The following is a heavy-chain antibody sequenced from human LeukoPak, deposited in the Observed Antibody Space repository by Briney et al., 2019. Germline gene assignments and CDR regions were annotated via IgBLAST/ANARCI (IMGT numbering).Heavy chain of an antibody. J-gene: IGHJ4*02. CDR2: IYFSGIT. D-gene: IGHD6-13*01. Sequence: KSSETLSLTCTVSGGSIKSGDYYWSWIRQPPGKGLEWIGYIYFSGITSYNPSLKTRVTISVDTSKNQFSLKMSSVTAADTAVYYCARAGYSSSSFDYWGQGTLVTVSS. CDR1: GGSIKSGDYY. V-gene: IGHV4-30-4*01. CDR3: ARAGYSSSSFDY.